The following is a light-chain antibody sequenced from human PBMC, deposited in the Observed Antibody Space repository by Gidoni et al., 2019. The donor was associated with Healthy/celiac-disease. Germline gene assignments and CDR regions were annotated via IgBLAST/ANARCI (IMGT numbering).Light chain of an antibody. J-gene: IGKJ3*01. Sequence: DILMTPSPSSLFSSVGDRVTITCRASQGISNYLAWYQQKPGKVPKLLIYAASTLQSGVPSRISSSGSGTDFTLTISSLQPEDVATYYCQKYNSAPRTFGPXTKVDIK. CDR1: QGISNY. V-gene: IGKV1-27*01. CDR3: QKYNSAPRT. CDR2: AAS.